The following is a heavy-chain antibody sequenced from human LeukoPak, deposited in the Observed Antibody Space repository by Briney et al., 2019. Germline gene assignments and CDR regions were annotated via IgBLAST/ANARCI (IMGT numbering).Heavy chain of an antibody. D-gene: IGHD3-22*01. J-gene: IGHJ4*02. CDR2: IIPIFGTA. Sequence: SVKVSCKASGGTFSSYAISWVRQAPGQGLERMGRIIPIFGTANYAQKFQGRVTITTDESTSTAYMELSSLRSEDTAVYYCARASYYDSSVPFDYWGQGTLVTVSS. CDR3: ARASYYDSSVPFDY. V-gene: IGHV1-69*05. CDR1: GGTFSSYA.